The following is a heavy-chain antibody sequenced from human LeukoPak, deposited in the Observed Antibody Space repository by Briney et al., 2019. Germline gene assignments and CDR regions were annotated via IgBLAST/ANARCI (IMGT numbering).Heavy chain of an antibody. V-gene: IGHV3-53*01. CDR2: FYSGGST. D-gene: IGHD5-18*01. Sequence: GGSLRLSCAASGFTVRSIYMTWVRQAPGKGLEWVSSFYSGGSTYYADSGKGRFIISRDKSTDNLYLQMNSLRVEDTAVYFCARDRGYGYGFFDYWGQGTLVTVSS. CDR3: ARDRGYGYGFFDY. CDR1: GFTVRSIY. J-gene: IGHJ4*02.